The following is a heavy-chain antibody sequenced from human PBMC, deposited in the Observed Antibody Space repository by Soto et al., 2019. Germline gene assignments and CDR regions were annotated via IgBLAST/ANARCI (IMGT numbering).Heavy chain of an antibody. V-gene: IGHV4-31*03. CDR2: IYYSGST. J-gene: IGHJ4*02. CDR3: ARGRTSSPTPGDY. D-gene: IGHD2-2*01. Sequence: QVQLQESGPGLVKPSQTLSLTCTVSGGSSISGGYYWSWIRQHPGKGLEWIGYIYYSGSTYYNPSLKSRVTISVDTSKNQFSLKLSSVTAADTAVYYCARGRTSSPTPGDYWGQGTLVTVSS. CDR1: GGSSISGGYY.